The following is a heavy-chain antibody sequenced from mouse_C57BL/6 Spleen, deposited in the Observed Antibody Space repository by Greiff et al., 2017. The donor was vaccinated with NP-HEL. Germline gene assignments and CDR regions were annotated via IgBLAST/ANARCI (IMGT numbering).Heavy chain of an antibody. CDR3: ARERGNAMDD. J-gene: IGHJ4*01. CDR2: IYPSDSET. D-gene: IGHD2-1*01. Sequence: VQLQQPGAELVRPGSSVKLSCKASGYTFTSYWMDWVKQRPGQGLEWIGNIYPSDSETHYNQKFKDKATLTVDKSSSTAYMQLSSLTSEDSAVYYCARERGNAMDDWGQGTSVTVSS. CDR1: GYTFTSYW. V-gene: IGHV1-61*01.